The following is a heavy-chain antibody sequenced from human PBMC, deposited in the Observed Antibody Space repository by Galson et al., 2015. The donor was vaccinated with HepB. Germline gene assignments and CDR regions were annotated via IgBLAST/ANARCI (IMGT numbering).Heavy chain of an antibody. D-gene: IGHD6-19*01. CDR2: IWYDGSNK. CDR3: VREDNNGWYVDY. CDR1: GFTFSSYG. J-gene: IGHJ4*02. V-gene: IGHV3-33*01. Sequence: SLRLSCAASGFTFSSYGMHWVRQAPGKGLEWVALIWYDGSNKYHADSVKGRFTISRDNSKNTRYLQMNSLRAVDTAVYYCVREDNNGWYVDYWGQGTQVTVSS.